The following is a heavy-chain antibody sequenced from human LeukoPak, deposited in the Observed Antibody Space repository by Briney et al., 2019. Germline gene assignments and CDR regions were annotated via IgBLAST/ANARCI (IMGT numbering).Heavy chain of an antibody. CDR3: ARHGDGNYYDSSGYYYGRGY. V-gene: IGHV3-21*01. CDR2: ISSSSSYI. J-gene: IGHJ4*02. D-gene: IGHD3-22*01. Sequence: GGSLRLSCAASGFTFTSYSMNWVRQAPGKGLEWVSSISSSSSYIYYADSVKGRFTISRDNAKNSLYLQMNSLRAEDTAVYYCARHGDGNYYDSSGYYYGRGYWGQGTLVTVSS. CDR1: GFTFTSYS.